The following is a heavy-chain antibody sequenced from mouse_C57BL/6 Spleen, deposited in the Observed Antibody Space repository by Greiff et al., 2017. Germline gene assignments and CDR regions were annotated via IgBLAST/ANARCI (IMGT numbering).Heavy chain of an antibody. CDR1: GYTFTDYE. V-gene: IGHV1-15*01. Sequence: VQVVESGAELVRPGASVTLSCKASGYTFTDYEMHWVKQTPVHGLEWIGAIDPETGGTAYNQKFKGKAILTADKSSSTAYMELRSLTSEDSAVYYCTRCGTSAWFAYWGQGTLVTVSA. CDR2: IDPETGGT. D-gene: IGHD1-3*01. CDR3: TRCGTSAWFAY. J-gene: IGHJ3*01.